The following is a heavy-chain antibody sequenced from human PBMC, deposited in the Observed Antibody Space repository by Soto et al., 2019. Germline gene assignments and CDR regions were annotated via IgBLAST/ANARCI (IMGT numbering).Heavy chain of an antibody. CDR2: VHFRGST. CDR3: ARRGPNNSYGYDHRLDP. Sequence: QLQLQESGPGLMKPSETLSLTCSVSGGSISSNSYFWDWIRQSPGKGLEWIGSVHFRGSTYYNPSLKSRVTISVDTSKNQFSRKLTSVTAADRAVYYCARRGPNNSYGYDHRLDPWGQGTLVTVSS. D-gene: IGHD5-18*01. CDR1: GGSISSNSYF. V-gene: IGHV4-39*01. J-gene: IGHJ5*02.